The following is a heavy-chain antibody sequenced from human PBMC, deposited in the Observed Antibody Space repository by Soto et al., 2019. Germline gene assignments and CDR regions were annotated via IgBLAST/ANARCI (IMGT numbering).Heavy chain of an antibody. Sequence: GGSLRLSCAASGFTFSSYGMHWVRQAPGKGLEWVAVIWYDGSNKYYADSVKGRFTISRDNSKNTLYLQMNSLRAEDTAVYYCARDLREYSGYGPFDYWGQGTLVTVSS. CDR3: ARDLREYSGYGPFDY. J-gene: IGHJ4*02. CDR2: IWYDGSNK. D-gene: IGHD5-12*01. V-gene: IGHV3-33*01. CDR1: GFTFSSYG.